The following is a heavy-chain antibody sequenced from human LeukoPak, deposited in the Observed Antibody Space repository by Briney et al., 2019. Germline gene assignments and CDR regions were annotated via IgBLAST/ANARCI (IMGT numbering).Heavy chain of an antibody. V-gene: IGHV3-74*01. D-gene: IGHD6-13*01. CDR3: ASPSSYSSSWYSSMLAKIYYYYGMDV. CDR2: IKTDGIAT. J-gene: IGHJ6*02. CDR1: GFTFSSYY. Sequence: PGGSLRLSCAGAGFTFSSYYMHWVRQAPGKGLVWVSRIKTDGIATTYADSVKGRFTISRDNAKNTLYLQMNSLRAEDTAVYYCASPSSYSSSWYSSMLAKIYYYYGMDVWGQGTTVTVSS.